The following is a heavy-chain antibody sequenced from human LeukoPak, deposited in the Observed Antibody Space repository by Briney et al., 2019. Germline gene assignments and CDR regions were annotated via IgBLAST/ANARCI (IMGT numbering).Heavy chain of an antibody. J-gene: IGHJ6*02. V-gene: IGHV3-30*18. CDR3: AKDLWPLTTGYGMDV. Sequence: PGGSLRLSCAASGFTFSSYAMHWVRQAPGKGLEWVAVMSHDGSNKYYGDSVKGRFTISRDNSKSTLYLQMNSLRAEDTAVYYCAKDLWPLTTGYGMDVWGQGTTVTVSS. CDR2: MSHDGSNK. D-gene: IGHD2/OR15-2a*01. CDR1: GFTFSSYA.